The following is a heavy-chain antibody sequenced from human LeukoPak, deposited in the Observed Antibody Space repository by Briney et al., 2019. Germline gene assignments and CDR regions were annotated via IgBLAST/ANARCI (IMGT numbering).Heavy chain of an antibody. D-gene: IGHD2-2*01. CDR2: IYYSGST. Sequence: SQTLSLTRTVSGGSISSYYWSWIRQPPGKGLEWIGYIYYSGSTNYNPSLKSRVTISVDTSKNQFSLKLSSVTAADTAVYYCHGYCSSTSCYGSGDYYYYYMDVWGKGTTVTISS. J-gene: IGHJ6*03. CDR1: GGSISSYY. V-gene: IGHV4-59*01. CDR3: HGYCSSTSCYGSGDYYYYYMDV.